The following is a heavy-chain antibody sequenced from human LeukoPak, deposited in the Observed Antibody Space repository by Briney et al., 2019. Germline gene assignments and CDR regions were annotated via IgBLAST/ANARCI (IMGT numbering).Heavy chain of an antibody. Sequence: PSETLSLTCTVSGGSISSGSYYWSWIRQPAGKGLEWIGRIYTSGSTNYNPSLKSRVTISVDTSKNQFSLKLSSVIAADTAVYFCARRTREIRESSYHYYYYMDVWGKGTTVTVSS. V-gene: IGHV4-61*02. D-gene: IGHD3-16*02. CDR2: IYTSGST. J-gene: IGHJ6*03. CDR3: ARRTREIRESSYHYYYYMDV. CDR1: GGSISSGSYY.